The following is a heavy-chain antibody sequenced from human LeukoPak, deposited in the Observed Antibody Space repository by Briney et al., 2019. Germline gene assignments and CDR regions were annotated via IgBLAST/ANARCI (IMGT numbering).Heavy chain of an antibody. CDR1: GGSISGNT. CDR2: IFYTGNTNYNPSCNT. V-gene: IGHV4-59*01. J-gene: IGHJ4*02. CDR3: AIAVLRRPGYNGDY. Sequence: SSETLSLTCTVPGGSISGNTWSWIRQPPGKGLEWIGYIFYTGNTNYNPSCNTNYNPSLKSRVTISGDTSKKQFSLTLSSAATAVTDVYNRAIAVLRRPGYNGDYWGQGTLVTVSS. D-gene: IGHD5-24*01.